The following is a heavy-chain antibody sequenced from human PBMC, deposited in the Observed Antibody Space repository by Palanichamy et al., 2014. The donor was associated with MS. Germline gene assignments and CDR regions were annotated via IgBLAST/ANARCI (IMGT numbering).Heavy chain of an antibody. J-gene: IGHJ4*02. V-gene: IGHV3-7*01. Sequence: EVQLVESGGGLVQPGGSLRLSCAASGFTFSGYWMSWVRQAPGKGPEWVANLRQDGNVKSYVDSVEGRFSISRDNAGSSLYLQVNSLRAEDTAVYYCVREDGYSFETWGQGTLVTVSS. CDR3: VREDGYSFET. CDR2: LRQDGNVK. D-gene: IGHD5-24*01. CDR1: GFTFSGYW.